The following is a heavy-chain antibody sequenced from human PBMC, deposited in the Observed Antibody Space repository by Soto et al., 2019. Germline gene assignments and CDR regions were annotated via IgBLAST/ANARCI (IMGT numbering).Heavy chain of an antibody. J-gene: IGHJ5*02. CDR1: GGSFTSNNW. V-gene: IGHV4-4*02. CDR2: IYRTGST. Sequence: PSETLSLTCAVSGGSFTSNNWWTWVRQPPGQGLEWIGEIYRTGSTNYNPSLKSRVTISLDKSENQFSLKVTSLTAADTAVYYCALQGLIRGYSYAMVPWGQGTLVTVSS. D-gene: IGHD5-18*01. CDR3: ALQGLIRGYSYAMVP.